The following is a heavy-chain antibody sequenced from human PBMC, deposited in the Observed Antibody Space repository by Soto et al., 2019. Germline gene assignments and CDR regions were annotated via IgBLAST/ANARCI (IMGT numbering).Heavy chain of an antibody. CDR3: WRGGADCGDAFDI. CDR2: ISYSGNT. V-gene: IGHV4-31*03. Sequence: QVQLQESGPGLLKPSQTLSLTCTVSGVSTSSGGSYWTWIRQHPGKGLEWIGDISYSGNTYYNPSLKSRVTISPDTSTNQFSLKLTSVTAADSAVFYCWRGGADCGDAFDIWGQGTMVTVSS. J-gene: IGHJ3*02. CDR1: GVSTSSGGSY. D-gene: IGHD2-21*02.